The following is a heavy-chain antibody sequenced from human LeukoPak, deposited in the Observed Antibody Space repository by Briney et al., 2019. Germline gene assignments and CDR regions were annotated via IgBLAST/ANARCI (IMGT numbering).Heavy chain of an antibody. V-gene: IGHV1-2*02. Sequence: GASVKVSCKASGYTFTGYYMHWVRQAPGQGLEWMGWINPNSGGTNYAQKFQGRVTMTRVTSISTAYMELSRLRSDDTAVYYCARDAESSTSPYYYYYYMDVWGKGTTVTVSS. J-gene: IGHJ6*03. CDR2: INPNSGGT. CDR1: GYTFTGYY. D-gene: IGHD2-2*01. CDR3: ARDAESSTSPYYYYYYMDV.